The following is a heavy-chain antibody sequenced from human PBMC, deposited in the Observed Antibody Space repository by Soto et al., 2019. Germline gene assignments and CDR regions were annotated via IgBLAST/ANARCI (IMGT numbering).Heavy chain of an antibody. CDR2: IWYDGSNI. Sequence: GGSLRLSCAASGFTFSSYGMHWVRQAPGKGLEWVAVIWYDGSNIYYADSVKGRFTISRDNSKNTLYLQMNSRRAEDTAVYYCARDGVGHTTFFGYFDYWGKGNLVTVSS. CDR1: GFTFSSYG. D-gene: IGHD1-26*01. V-gene: IGHV3-33*01. CDR3: ARDGVGHTTFFGYFDY. J-gene: IGHJ4*02.